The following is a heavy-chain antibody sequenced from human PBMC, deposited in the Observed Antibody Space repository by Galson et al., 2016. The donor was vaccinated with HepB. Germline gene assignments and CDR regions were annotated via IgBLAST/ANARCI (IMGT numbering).Heavy chain of an antibody. J-gene: IGHJ4*02. D-gene: IGHD6-6*01. CDR2: ISSSSRYI. CDR3: ARDLSEFSGLAAYFDS. V-gene: IGHV3-21*01. Sequence: SLRLSCAASGFTFNSYSMNWVRQAPGKGLEWVSCISSSSRYIYYADSVKGRFTISRDDAKNSLYLQMNNLRVEDTAVYFCARDLSEFSGLAAYFDSWGQGTLVTVSS. CDR1: GFTFNSYS.